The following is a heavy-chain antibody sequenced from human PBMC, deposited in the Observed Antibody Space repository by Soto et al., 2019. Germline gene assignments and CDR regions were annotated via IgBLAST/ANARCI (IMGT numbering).Heavy chain of an antibody. D-gene: IGHD3-22*01. J-gene: IGHJ4*02. CDR3: ARGLGRSYYNSSADYYLDY. V-gene: IGHV3-53*01. CDR1: GFTVSSKY. CDR2: IYSSGWT. Sequence: EVQLVESGGGLIQPGGALRLSCAASGFTVSSKYMSWVRQAPGKGLEWVSVIYSSGWTYYADSVKGRFTISRDNSKNTLYLQMNSLRAEDTAVYYCARGLGRSYYNSSADYYLDYWGQGTLVTVSS.